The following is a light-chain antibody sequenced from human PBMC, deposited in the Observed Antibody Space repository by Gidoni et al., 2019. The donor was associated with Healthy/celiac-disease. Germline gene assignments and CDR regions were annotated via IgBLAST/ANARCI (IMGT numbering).Light chain of an antibody. CDR2: AAS. V-gene: IGKV1-39*01. CDR1: QSISSY. CDR3: QQSYSTLLLT. Sequence: IQMTQSPSSLSASVGDRVTITCRASQSISSYLNCYQQKPGKAPKLLIYAASSLQSGVPSKFSGSGSGTDFIITISSLQPEDLATYYCQQSYSTLLLTFGGGTKVEIK. J-gene: IGKJ4*01.